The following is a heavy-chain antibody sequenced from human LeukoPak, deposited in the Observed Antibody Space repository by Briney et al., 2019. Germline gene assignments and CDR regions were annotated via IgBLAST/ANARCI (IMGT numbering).Heavy chain of an antibody. CDR3: ARSLAAAPSRYYYYYYGMDV. CDR2: IYYSGST. J-gene: IGHJ6*02. Sequence: GSLRLSCAASGFTVSSYYWSWIRQPPGKGLEWIGYIYYSGSTNYNPSLKSRVTISVDTSKNQFSLKLSSVTAADTAVYYCARSLAAAPSRYYYYYYGMDVWGQGTTVTVSS. V-gene: IGHV4-59*08. D-gene: IGHD6-13*01. CDR1: GFTVSSYY.